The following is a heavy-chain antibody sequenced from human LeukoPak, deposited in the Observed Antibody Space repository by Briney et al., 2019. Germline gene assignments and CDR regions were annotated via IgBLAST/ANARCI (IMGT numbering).Heavy chain of an antibody. CDR2: ISGSGSTI. V-gene: IGHV3-48*03. J-gene: IGHJ4*02. CDR1: GFTFSSYE. Sequence: QPGGSLRLSCAASGFTFSSYEMNWVRQAPGKGLEWVSYISGSGSTIYYADSVKGRFTISRDNAKNSLYLQMNSLRAEDTAVYYCASHHYGDFSFDYWGQGTLVTVSS. CDR3: ASHHYGDFSFDY. D-gene: IGHD4-17*01.